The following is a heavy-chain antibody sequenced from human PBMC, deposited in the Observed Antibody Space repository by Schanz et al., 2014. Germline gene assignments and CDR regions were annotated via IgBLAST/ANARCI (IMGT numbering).Heavy chain of an antibody. V-gene: IGHV3-48*01. D-gene: IGHD3-9*01. J-gene: IGHJ4*02. CDR3: AGGEYQLRYGN. CDR2: ISSTSRAT. Sequence: EVQLLESGGGLVRPGGSLRLSCAASGFTFSSYTMNWVRQAPGKGLEWISYISSTSRATYYADSVKGRFTISRDNAKNSLFLQMNSLRAEDTAVYYCAGGEYQLRYGNWGQGTLVTVSS. CDR1: GFTFSSYT.